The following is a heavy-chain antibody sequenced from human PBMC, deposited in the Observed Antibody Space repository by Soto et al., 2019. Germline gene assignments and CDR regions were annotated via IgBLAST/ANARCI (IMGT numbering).Heavy chain of an antibody. V-gene: IGHV3-7*05. CDR2: IKDDGGDE. CDR1: GFTFIPYW. CDR3: AGGSGWISDS. J-gene: IGHJ4*02. Sequence: EVQLVESGGGLVQPGGSLRLSCAASGFTFIPYWMSWVRQPPGQGLEWVAIIKDDGGDEHYLEAVRGRFTISRDNAKKSLYLAMNSLRVEDTAMYYCAGGSGWISDSWGQGTLVTVSS. D-gene: IGHD6-19*01.